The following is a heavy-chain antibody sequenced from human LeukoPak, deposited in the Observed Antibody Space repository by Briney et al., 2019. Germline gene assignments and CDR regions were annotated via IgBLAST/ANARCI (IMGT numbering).Heavy chain of an antibody. CDR2: ISAYNGNT. D-gene: IGHD2-21*01. CDR3: ARGVIAIDYYYYYMDV. J-gene: IGHJ6*03. V-gene: IGHV1-18*01. Sequence: ASVKVSCKASGYTFTSYGISWVRQAPRQGLEWMLWISAYNGNTNYAQKFQGRVTITADESTSTAYMELSSLRSEDTAVYYCARGVIAIDYYYYYMDVWGKGTTVTVSS. CDR1: GYTFTSYG.